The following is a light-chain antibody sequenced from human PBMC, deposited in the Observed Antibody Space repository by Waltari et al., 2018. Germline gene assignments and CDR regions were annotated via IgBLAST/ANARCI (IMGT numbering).Light chain of an antibody. J-gene: IGKJ1*01. V-gene: IGKV1-5*03. CDR1: QSISSW. Sequence: DIQMNQSPSTLSASVGDRVTITCRTSQSISSWLAWYQQKPGKAPKLRIYKASSVESGVPSRFSGSGSGTEFTLTISSLQPDDFTTYYCQQYNSYSGAFGQGTKVEIK. CDR2: KAS. CDR3: QQYNSYSGA.